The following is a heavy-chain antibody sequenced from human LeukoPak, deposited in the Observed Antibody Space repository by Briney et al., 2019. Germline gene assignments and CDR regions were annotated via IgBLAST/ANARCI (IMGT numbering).Heavy chain of an antibody. Sequence: WASVKVSFTASGYTFTNYAMNWVRQAPGQGLEWMGWINSNTGNPTYAQGFTGRFVFSLDTSVSAAYLQISSLKTEDTAVYYCARGNYYVDYWGQGTLVTVSS. CDR1: GYTFTNYA. V-gene: IGHV7-4-1*02. CDR2: INSNTGNP. D-gene: IGHD3-10*01. CDR3: ARGNYYVDY. J-gene: IGHJ4*02.